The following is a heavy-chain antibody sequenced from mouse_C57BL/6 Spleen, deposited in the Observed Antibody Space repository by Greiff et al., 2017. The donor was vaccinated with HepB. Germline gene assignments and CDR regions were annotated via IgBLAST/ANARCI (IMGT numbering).Heavy chain of an antibody. V-gene: IGHV1-64*01. CDR1: GYTFTSYW. Sequence: VQLQQPGSELVKPGASVKLSCKASGYTFTSYWMHWVKQRPGQGLEWIGMIHPNSGSTNYNEKFKSKATLTVDKSSSTAYMQRSSLTSEDSAVYYCAYDYDGGDPYYYAMDYWGQGTSVTVSS. CDR2: IHPNSGST. CDR3: AYDYDGGDPYYYAMDY. D-gene: IGHD2-4*01. J-gene: IGHJ4*01.